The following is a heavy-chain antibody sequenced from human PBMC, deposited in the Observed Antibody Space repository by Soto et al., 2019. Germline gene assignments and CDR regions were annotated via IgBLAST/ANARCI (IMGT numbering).Heavy chain of an antibody. D-gene: IGHD3-3*01. V-gene: IGHV3-66*01. CDR2: IHTGGVT. CDR3: AREKGTGDWDNFFHY. J-gene: IGHJ4*02. CDR1: GFTVNSYY. Sequence: EVQLVESGGGLVQPGGSLRLSCEASGFTVNSYYMSWVRQAPGKGLEWVAVIHTGGVTYYADSVKGRFIISRDNSKNTLYLQMSRLRAEDTAVYYCAREKGTGDWDNFFHYWGQGALVTVSS.